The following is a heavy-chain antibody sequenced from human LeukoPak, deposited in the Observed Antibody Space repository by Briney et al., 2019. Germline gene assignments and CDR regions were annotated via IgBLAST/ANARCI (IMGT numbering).Heavy chain of an antibody. CDR1: GITLSNYG. D-gene: IGHD1-14*01. CDR2: ISSSGSTI. CDR3: ARAGRSALDY. Sequence: HPGGSLRLSCAVSGITLSNYGMSWVRQAPGKGLEWVSYISSSGSTIYYADSVKGRFTISRDNAKNSLYLQMNSLRAEDTAVYYCARAGRSALDYWGQGTLVTVSS. J-gene: IGHJ4*02. V-gene: IGHV3-48*04.